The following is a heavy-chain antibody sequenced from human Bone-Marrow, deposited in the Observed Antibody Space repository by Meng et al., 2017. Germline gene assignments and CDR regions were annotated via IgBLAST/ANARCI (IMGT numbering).Heavy chain of an antibody. CDR1: GGSISSSSYY. D-gene: IGHD6-13*01. Sequence: QVQLQESGPGLVKRSGTLSLTCAVSGGSISSSSYYWGWIRQPPGKGLEWIGEIYHSGNTNYNASLKSRVTLSIDKSKNQFSLKLSSVTAADTAVYYCARKAVAGNFDYWGQGTLVTVSS. J-gene: IGHJ4*02. CDR3: ARKAVAGNFDY. V-gene: IGHV4-39*07. CDR2: IYHSGNT.